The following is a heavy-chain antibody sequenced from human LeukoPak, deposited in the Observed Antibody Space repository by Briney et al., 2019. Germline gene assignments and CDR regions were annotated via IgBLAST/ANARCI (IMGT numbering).Heavy chain of an antibody. J-gene: IGHJ4*02. V-gene: IGHV4-38-2*01. CDR2: IYHSGST. CDR1: GYSISSGYY. D-gene: IGHD5-18*01. CDR3: ARADTSMADFDY. Sequence: SDTLSLTRALSGYSISSGYYWGWMRQPPGKGLEWIGGIYHSGSTYYNPSLKSRVTISVDTSKNQFSLKLSSVTAADTAVYYCARADTSMADFDYWGQGTLDTVSS.